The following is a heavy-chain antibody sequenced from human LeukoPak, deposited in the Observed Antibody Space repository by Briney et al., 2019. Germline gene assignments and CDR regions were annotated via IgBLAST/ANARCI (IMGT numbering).Heavy chain of an antibody. CDR2: SSDNGKTK. CDR3: ARDGTDYYDSSGYYDY. CDR1: GFPFSDYY. D-gene: IGHD3-22*01. J-gene: IGHJ4*02. Sequence: GGSLRLSCAASGFPFSDYYMNWIRQAPGKGLEWVSYSSDNGKTKDYADSVKGRFTISRDNAKNSLYLQMNSLRAEDTAVYYCARDGTDYYDSSGYYDYWGQGTLVTVSS. V-gene: IGHV3-11*04.